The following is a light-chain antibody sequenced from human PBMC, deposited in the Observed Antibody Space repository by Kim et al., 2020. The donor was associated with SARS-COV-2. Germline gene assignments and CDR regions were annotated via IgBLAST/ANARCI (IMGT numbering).Light chain of an antibody. V-gene: IGLV1-44*01. CDR3: AAWDDSLNGWV. CDR1: SSNIGNNT. Sequence: GQRVTISCSGSSSNIGNNTVNWYQQLPGTAPKLLIYSNNRRPSGVPDRFSGSKSGTSASLAIRGLQSEDEADYYCAAWDDSLNGWVFGGGTKLTVL. CDR2: SNN. J-gene: IGLJ3*02.